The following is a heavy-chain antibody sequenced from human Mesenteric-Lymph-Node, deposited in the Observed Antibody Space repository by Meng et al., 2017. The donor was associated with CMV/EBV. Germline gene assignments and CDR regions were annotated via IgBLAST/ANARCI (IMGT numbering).Heavy chain of an antibody. CDR1: GFTSSTSW. D-gene: IGHD3-22*01. CDR2: INQDGREK. J-gene: IGHJ3*02. V-gene: IGHV3-7*01. CDR3: ARDPYDDGGYGAFDI. Sequence: GESLKISCSASGFTSSTSWMTWVRQSPGKGLQWVANINQDGREKVYVDSVEGRFTISRDNAKDSLYLQMDSLGAEDTAVYYCARDPYDDGGYGAFDIWGQGTLVTVSS.